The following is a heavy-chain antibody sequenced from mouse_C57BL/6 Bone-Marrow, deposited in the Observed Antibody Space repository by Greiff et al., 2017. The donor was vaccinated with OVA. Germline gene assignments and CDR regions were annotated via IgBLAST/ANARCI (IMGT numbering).Heavy chain of an antibody. CDR3: ARHAYYGSSLYYFDY. CDR1: GFTFSSYG. CDR2: ISSGGSYT. J-gene: IGHJ2*01. V-gene: IGHV5-6*01. D-gene: IGHD1-1*01. Sequence: EVKLMESGGDLVKPGGSLKLSCAASGFTFSSYGMSWVRQTPDKRLEWVATISSGGSYTYYPDSVKGRFTISRDNAKNTLYLQMSSLKSEDTAMYYCARHAYYGSSLYYFDYWGQGTTLTVSS.